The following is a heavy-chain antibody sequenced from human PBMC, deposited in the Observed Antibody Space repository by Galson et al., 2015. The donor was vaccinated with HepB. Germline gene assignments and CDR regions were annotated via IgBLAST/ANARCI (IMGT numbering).Heavy chain of an antibody. CDR1: GFTFSSYG. CDR3: AKGERQLVL. V-gene: IGHV3-30*18. D-gene: IGHD6-13*01. J-gene: IGHJ4*02. Sequence: SLRLSCAASGFTFSSYGMHWVRQAPGKGLEWVAVISYDGSNKYYADSVKGRFTISRDNSKNTLYLQMNSLRAEDTAVYYCAKGERQLVLWGQGTLVTVSS. CDR2: ISYDGSNK.